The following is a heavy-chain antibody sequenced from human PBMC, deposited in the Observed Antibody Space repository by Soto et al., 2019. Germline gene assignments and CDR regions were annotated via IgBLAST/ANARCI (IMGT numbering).Heavy chain of an antibody. CDR3: ARGRKSSYVAPSYYHKCMDV. V-gene: IGHV1-2*04. D-gene: IGHD3-10*02. Sequence: ASVKVSCKASGYTFTGYYMHWVRQAPGQGLEWMGWINPNSGGTNYAQKFQGWVTMTRDTSISTAYMELSRLRSDDTAVYYCARGRKSSYVAPSYYHKCMDVWGQGTTVTVSS. CDR1: GYTFTGYY. J-gene: IGHJ6*02. CDR2: INPNSGGT.